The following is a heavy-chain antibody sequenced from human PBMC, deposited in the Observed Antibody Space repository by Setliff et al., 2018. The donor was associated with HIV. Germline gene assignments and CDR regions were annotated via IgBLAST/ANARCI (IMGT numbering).Heavy chain of an antibody. CDR3: AKDFLRGSYYFDY. D-gene: IGHD1-26*01. Sequence: PGGSLRLSCAASGFSFEDYSMHWVRQAPGESLEWVSFINWDGSRTLYADSVKGRFTISRDNSKNSLYLQMNSLRTEDTALYYCAKDFLRGSYYFDYWGQGTLVTVSS. J-gene: IGHJ4*02. CDR2: INWDGSRT. CDR1: GFSFEDYS. V-gene: IGHV3-43*01.